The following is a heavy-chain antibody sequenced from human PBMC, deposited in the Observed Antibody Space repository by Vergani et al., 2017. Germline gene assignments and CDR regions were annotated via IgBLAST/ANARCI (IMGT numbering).Heavy chain of an antibody. CDR2: IIPIFGTA. V-gene: IGHV1-69*13. D-gene: IGHD2-8*01. Sequence: QVQLVQSGAEVKKPGSSVKVSCKASGGTFSSYVISWVRQAPGQGLEWMGRIIPIFGTANYAQKFQGRVTITADESTSTADMELSSLRSEDTAVYYCARGNGGKLHYYSYYGMDVWGQGTTVTVSS. CDR3: ARGNGGKLHYYSYYGMDV. J-gene: IGHJ6*02. CDR1: GGTFSSYV.